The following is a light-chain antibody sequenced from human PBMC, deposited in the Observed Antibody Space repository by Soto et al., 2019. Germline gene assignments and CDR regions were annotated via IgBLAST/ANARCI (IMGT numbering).Light chain of an antibody. CDR1: SSNIGAGYD. CDR2: GNS. J-gene: IGLJ2*01. CDR3: QSYDSSLSGSKV. Sequence: QTVVTQPPSVSGAPGQRVTISCTGSSSNIGAGYDVHWYQQLPGTAPKLLIYGNSNRPSGVPDRFSGSKSGTSASLAITGLQAEDEADYYCQSYDSSLSGSKVFGGGTKVPS. V-gene: IGLV1-40*01.